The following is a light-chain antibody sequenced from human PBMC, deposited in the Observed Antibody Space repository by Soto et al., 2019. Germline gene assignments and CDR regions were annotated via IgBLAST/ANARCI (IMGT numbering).Light chain of an antibody. CDR1: QSVSRSY. CDR2: GAS. Sequence: EIVLTQSPGTLSLSPGERATLSCRASQSVSRSYIAWYHQKPGQAPRLLIYGASSRATGIPDRFSGSGSGTDFTLTISRLEPEDFAVYYCHQYDVSPRTFGQGTKVEIK. V-gene: IGKV3-20*01. J-gene: IGKJ1*01. CDR3: HQYDVSPRT.